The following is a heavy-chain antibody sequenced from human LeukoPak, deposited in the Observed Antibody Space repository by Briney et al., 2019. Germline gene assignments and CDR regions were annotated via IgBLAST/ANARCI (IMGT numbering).Heavy chain of an antibody. CDR2: IYYSGST. D-gene: IGHD6-13*01. J-gene: IGHJ4*02. CDR3: ARGRYVTTRGGAAAGFLDY. CDR1: GGSISSYY. Sequence: PSETLSLTCTVSGGSISSYYWSWIRQPPGKGLEWIGYIYYSGSTNYNPSLKSRVTISVDTSQNQFSLRLSSVTAADTAVYYCARGRYVTTRGGAAAGFLDYWGQGTLVTVST. V-gene: IGHV4-59*12.